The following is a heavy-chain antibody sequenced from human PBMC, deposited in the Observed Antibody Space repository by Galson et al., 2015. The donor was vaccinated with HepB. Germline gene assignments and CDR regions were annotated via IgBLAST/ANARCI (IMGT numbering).Heavy chain of an antibody. Sequence: SLRLSCAASGFTFSSYAMSWVRQAPGKGLEWVSAISGSGGSTYYADSVKGRFTISRDNSKNTLYLQMNSLRAEDTAVYYCAKDSSGYSYGYNAFEIWGQGTMVTVSS. CDR3: AKDSSGYSYGYNAFEI. J-gene: IGHJ3*02. CDR1: GFTFSSYA. CDR2: ISGSGGST. V-gene: IGHV3-23*01. D-gene: IGHD5-18*01.